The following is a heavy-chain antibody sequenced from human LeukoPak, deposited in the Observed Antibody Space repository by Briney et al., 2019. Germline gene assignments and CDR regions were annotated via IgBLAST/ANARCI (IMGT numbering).Heavy chain of an antibody. CDR3: ARVRVDFWSGYYNAFDI. Sequence: ASVKVSCKASGGTFSSYAISWVRQAPGQGLEWMGWINPNSGGTNYAQKFQGRVTMTRDTSISTAYMELSRLRSDDTAVYYCARVRVDFWSGYYNAFDIWGQGTMVTVSS. CDR2: INPNSGGT. V-gene: IGHV1-2*02. D-gene: IGHD3-3*01. J-gene: IGHJ3*02. CDR1: GGTFSSYA.